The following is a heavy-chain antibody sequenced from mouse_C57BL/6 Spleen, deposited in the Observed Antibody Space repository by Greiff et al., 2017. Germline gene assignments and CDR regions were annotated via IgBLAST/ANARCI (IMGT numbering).Heavy chain of an antibody. Sequence: VQLQQSGAELVKPGASVKISCKASGYAFSSYWMNWVKQRPGKGLEWIGQIYPGDGDTNYNGKFKGKATLTADKSSSTAYMQLSSLTSEDSAVYFCAPITTVVEDYAMDYWGQGTSVTVSS. CDR3: APITTVVEDYAMDY. D-gene: IGHD1-1*01. J-gene: IGHJ4*01. CDR1: GYAFSSYW. V-gene: IGHV1-80*01. CDR2: IYPGDGDT.